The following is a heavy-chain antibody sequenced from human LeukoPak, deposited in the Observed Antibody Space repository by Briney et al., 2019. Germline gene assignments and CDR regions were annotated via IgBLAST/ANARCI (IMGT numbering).Heavy chain of an antibody. Sequence: PSETLSLTCTVSGGSISSGDYYWSWIRQPPGRGLEWIGYIYYSGTTYYSPSLKSRVTLSLDMSKNQFSLNLTSVTAADTAVYYCAAGSGSYDLDYWGQGTLVTVSS. CDR2: IYYSGTT. V-gene: IGHV4-30-4*01. CDR1: GGSISSGDYY. J-gene: IGHJ4*02. CDR3: AAGSGSYDLDY. D-gene: IGHD3-10*01.